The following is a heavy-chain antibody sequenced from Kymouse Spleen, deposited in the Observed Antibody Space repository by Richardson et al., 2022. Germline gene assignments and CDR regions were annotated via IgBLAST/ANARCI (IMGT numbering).Heavy chain of an antibody. CDR2: IKSKTDGGTT. CDR1: GFTFSNAW. CDR3: TTENWNYVWGSGS*ALTT. D-gene: IGHD3-10*01. V-gene: IGHV3-15*01. J-gene: IGHJ4*02. Sequence: EVQLVESGGGLVKPGGSLRLSCAASGFTFSNAWMSWVRQAPGKGLEWVGRIKSKTDGGTTDYAAPVKGRFTISRDDSKNTLYLQMNSLKTEDTAVYYCTTENWNYVWGSGS*ALTTGAREPWSPSPQ.